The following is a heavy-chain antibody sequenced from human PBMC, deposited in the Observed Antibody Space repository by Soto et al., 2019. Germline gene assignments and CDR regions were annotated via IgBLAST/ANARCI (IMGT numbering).Heavy chain of an antibody. CDR2: IYHSGST. CDR3: AVGLGYCSGGSCYHNWFAP. Sequence: QVQLQESGPGLVKPSGTLSLTCAVSSGSISSSNWWSWVRQPPGKGLEWIGEIYHSGSTNYNPSLKSRVTISVDKSKNQFSLKLSSVTAADTAVYYCAVGLGYCSGGSCYHNWFAPWGQGTLVTVSS. CDR1: SGSISSSNW. J-gene: IGHJ5*02. D-gene: IGHD2-15*01. V-gene: IGHV4-4*02.